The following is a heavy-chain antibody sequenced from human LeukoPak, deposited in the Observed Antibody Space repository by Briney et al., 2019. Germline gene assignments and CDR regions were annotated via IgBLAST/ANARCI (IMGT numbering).Heavy chain of an antibody. Sequence: SETLSLTCTVSGGSISSSSYYWGWIRQPPGKGLEWIGSIYYSGSTYYNPFLKSRVTISVDTSKNQFSLKLSSVTAADTAVYYCARQTCSSTSCYEYWGQGTLVTVSS. J-gene: IGHJ4*02. CDR1: GGSISSSSYY. V-gene: IGHV4-39*01. D-gene: IGHD2-2*01. CDR2: IYYSGST. CDR3: ARQTCSSTSCYEY.